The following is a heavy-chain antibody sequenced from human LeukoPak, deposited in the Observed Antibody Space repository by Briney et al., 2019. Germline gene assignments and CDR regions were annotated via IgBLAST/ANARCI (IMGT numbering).Heavy chain of an antibody. CDR3: AKGPLRGTAAAIDY. V-gene: IGHV3-30*18. D-gene: IGHD2-2*01. J-gene: IGHJ4*02. CDR1: GSTFNNYD. CDR2: ISYDGRNI. Sequence: PGGSLRLSCAASGSTFNNYDMHWVRQAPGKGPEWVAVISYDGRNIHYPDSVRGRFTISRDISTDTLWLQMDSLRTEDTAVYYCAKGPLRGTAAAIDYWGQGTLVTVSS.